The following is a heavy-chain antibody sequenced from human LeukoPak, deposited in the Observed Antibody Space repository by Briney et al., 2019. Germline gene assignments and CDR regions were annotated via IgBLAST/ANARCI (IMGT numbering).Heavy chain of an antibody. V-gene: IGHV3-48*03. CDR2: ISTSGNTI. J-gene: IGHJ6*03. CDR3: ARDATTAVGWVYMDV. Sequence: PGGSLRLSCAASGFTFSIYEMNWVRQAPGKGLEWLSHISTSGNTIHYANSVEGRFTISRDDAKNSLYLQMNSLRVGDTALYFCARDATTAVGWVYMDVWGKGTTVTISS. D-gene: IGHD1-1*01. CDR1: GFTFSIYE.